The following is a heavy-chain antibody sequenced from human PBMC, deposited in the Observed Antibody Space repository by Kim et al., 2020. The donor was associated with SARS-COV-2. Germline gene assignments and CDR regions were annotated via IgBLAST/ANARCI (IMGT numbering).Heavy chain of an antibody. CDR3: ARNRSFDAFDI. Sequence: KYYADPVKGRFTISRDNSMNTLYLQMNSLRTEDTAVYYCARNRSFDAFDIWGQGTTATVSS. CDR2: K. J-gene: IGHJ3*02. V-gene: IGHV3-30*01. D-gene: IGHD3-10*01.